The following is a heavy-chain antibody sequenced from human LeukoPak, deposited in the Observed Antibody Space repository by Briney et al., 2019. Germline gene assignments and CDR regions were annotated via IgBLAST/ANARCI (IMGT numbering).Heavy chain of an antibody. CDR1: GFTFSSYG. Sequence: PGGSLRLSCAASGFTFSSYGMHWVRQAPGKGLEWVAVIWYDGSSKYYADSVKGRFTISRDNSKNTLYLQMNSLRAEDTAVYYCARDRGWKQQLVRGFDYWGQGTLVTVSS. D-gene: IGHD6-13*01. V-gene: IGHV3-33*01. J-gene: IGHJ4*02. CDR2: IWYDGSSK. CDR3: ARDRGWKQQLVRGFDY.